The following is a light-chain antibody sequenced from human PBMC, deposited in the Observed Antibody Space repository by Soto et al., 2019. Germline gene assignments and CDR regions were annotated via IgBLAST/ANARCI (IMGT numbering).Light chain of an antibody. CDR1: QSLLHITGETF. Sequence: DVVMTQTPLSLSVAPGQPASISCKSSQSLLHITGETFLFWYLQKPGQSPQLLIYEVSTRVSGVPDRFSGSGAGTDFTLTISRVEPEDVGVYYCMQATEFPLTFGGGTKVDIK. V-gene: IGKV2-29*03. J-gene: IGKJ4*01. CDR2: EVS. CDR3: MQATEFPLT.